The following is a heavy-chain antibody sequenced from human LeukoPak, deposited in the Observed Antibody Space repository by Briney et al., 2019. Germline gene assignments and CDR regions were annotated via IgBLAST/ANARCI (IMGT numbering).Heavy chain of an antibody. CDR2: TWYDGGNK. Sequence: GGSLRLSCAASGFTFSSYGMHWVRQAPGKGLEWVAVTWYDGGNKYYADSVKGRFTISRDNPKNTLYLQMNSLRVEDTAVYYCARVHWGNYYLNAFDIWGHGTMVTVSS. J-gene: IGHJ3*02. V-gene: IGHV3-33*01. CDR1: GFTFSSYG. D-gene: IGHD3-10*01. CDR3: ARVHWGNYYLNAFDI.